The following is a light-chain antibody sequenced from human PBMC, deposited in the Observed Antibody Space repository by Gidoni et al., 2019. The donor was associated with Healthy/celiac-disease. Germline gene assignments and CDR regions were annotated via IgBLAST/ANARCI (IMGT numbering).Light chain of an antibody. V-gene: IGKV3-11*01. CDR1: QSVSSY. CDR3: QQRSNWRKLT. J-gene: IGKJ4*01. CDR2: EAS. Sequence: ELVLTQSPATLSLSPGERATLPGRASQSVSSYLAWYQQKPGQAPRLLIYEASNRATGIPARFSGSGSGTDFTLTISSLEPEDFAVYYCQQRSNWRKLTFGGXTKVEIK.